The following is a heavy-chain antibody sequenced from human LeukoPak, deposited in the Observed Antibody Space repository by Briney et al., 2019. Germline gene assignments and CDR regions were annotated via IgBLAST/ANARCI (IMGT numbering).Heavy chain of an antibody. V-gene: IGHV3-23*01. Sequence: GGSLRLSCAASGFTFSSNSMTWVCQTPGKGLEWVSGISGSGDSTFYADSVKGRFTISRDNSRNTSYLQMSSLRPEDTAVYYCTKWSGFGDDWGQGTLVTVSS. D-gene: IGHD3-10*01. CDR2: ISGSGDST. CDR3: TKWSGFGDD. CDR1: GFTFSSNS. J-gene: IGHJ4*02.